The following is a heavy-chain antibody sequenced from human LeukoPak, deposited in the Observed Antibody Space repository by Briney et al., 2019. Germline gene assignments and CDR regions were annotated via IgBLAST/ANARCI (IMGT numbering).Heavy chain of an antibody. CDR1: GFSFSSSA. J-gene: IGHJ4*02. V-gene: IGHV3-23*01. D-gene: IGHD5-24*01. CDR2: FSGSGGST. CDR3: AKSGYNRCDD. Sequence: GGSLRLSCAASGFSFSSSAMSWVRQAPGKGLEWVSYFSGSGGSTYYADSVKGRFTISRDNSKNTLYLQMISLRAEDTAVYYCAKSGYNRCDDWGQGTLVTVSS.